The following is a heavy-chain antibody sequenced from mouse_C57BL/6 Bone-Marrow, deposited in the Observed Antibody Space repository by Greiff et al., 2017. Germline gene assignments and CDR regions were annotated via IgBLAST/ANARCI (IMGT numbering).Heavy chain of an antibody. CDR1: GYTFTSYW. J-gene: IGHJ2*01. Sequence: VQLQQSGAELVKPGASVKLSCKASGYTFTSYWMHWVKQRPGQGLEWIGMIHPNSGSTNYKEKFKSKATLTVDKSSSTAYMQLSSLTSEDSAVYDCARNPTVVPDYWGQGTTLTVSS. CDR2: IHPNSGST. D-gene: IGHD1-1*01. CDR3: ARNPTVVPDY. V-gene: IGHV1-64*01.